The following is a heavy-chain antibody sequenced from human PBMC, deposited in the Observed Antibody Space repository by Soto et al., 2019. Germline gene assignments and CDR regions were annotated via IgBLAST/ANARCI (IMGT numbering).Heavy chain of an antibody. D-gene: IGHD3-16*01. CDR1: GYTFASYA. J-gene: IGHJ6*02. V-gene: IGHV1-18*01. CDR2: ISAYSGNT. CDR3: AMVDNYVTPTPQDV. Sequence: GASVKVSCKASGYTFASYAISWMRQAPGQGLEWMGWISAYSGNTHYASKVQGRLTMTTDTSTSTAYMDLGSLTSDDTAVYYCAMVDNYVTPTPQDVWGQGTTVTVSS.